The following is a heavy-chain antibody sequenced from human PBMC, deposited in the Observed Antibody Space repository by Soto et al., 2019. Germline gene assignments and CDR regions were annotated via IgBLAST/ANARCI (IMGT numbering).Heavy chain of an antibody. Sequence: GASVKVSCKTSGGNFNTYALTWVRQAPGQGLEWIGGIIPMFDIKNVAQRFQGRVTLNADDSMTTAYMEMTSLRSDDTAVYYCAKEAGDHWDQGTLVTVSS. CDR3: AKEAGDH. CDR1: GGNFNTYA. J-gene: IGHJ4*02. V-gene: IGHV1-69*13. D-gene: IGHD3-10*01. CDR2: IIPMFDIK.